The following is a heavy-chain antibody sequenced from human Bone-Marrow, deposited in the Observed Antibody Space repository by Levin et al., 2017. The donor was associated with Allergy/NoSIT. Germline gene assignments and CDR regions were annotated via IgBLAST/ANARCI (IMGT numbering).Heavy chain of an antibody. D-gene: IGHD3-10*01. V-gene: IGHV4-61*02. Sequence: SETLSLTCTVSNGSISSGTYYWSWIRQPAGKGLEWIGRIYTSGTTIYNPSLKSRVTISLDTSKNQFSLQVASLTAADTAVYYCARDRMIRGVLNFFFFDYWGQGALVTVSS. CDR1: NGSISSGTYY. CDR2: IYTSGTT. CDR3: ARDRMIRGVLNFFFFDY. J-gene: IGHJ4*02.